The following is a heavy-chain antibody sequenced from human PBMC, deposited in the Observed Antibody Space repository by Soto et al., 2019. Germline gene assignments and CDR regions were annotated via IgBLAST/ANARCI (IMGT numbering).Heavy chain of an antibody. CDR2: INAGNGNT. CDR3: ARSIVVVTALGY. J-gene: IGHJ4*02. D-gene: IGHD2-21*02. Sequence: QVQLVQSGAEEKKPGASVKVSCKASGYTFTSYAMHWVRQAPGQRLERMGWINAGNGNTKYSQKFQGRVNITRDTSASTGDMELTSLRSEDTAVYYCARSIVVVTALGYWGQGTLVTVSS. V-gene: IGHV1-3*05. CDR1: GYTFTSYA.